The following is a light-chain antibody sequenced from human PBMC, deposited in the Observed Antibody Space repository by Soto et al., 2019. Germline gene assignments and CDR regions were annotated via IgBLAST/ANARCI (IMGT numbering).Light chain of an antibody. Sequence: IVMTQSPATLSVSNGERATLSCRASQSISSNLAWYQQKPGQAPRLLIYGASARATGIPARFSGSGSGTDFTLTISSLQSEDFAVYSCQQYNNWPRTFGQGTKVDVK. CDR1: QSISSN. J-gene: IGKJ1*01. CDR2: GAS. CDR3: QQYNNWPRT. V-gene: IGKV3-15*01.